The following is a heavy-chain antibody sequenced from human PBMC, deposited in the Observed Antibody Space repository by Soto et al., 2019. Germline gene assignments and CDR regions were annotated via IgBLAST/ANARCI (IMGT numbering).Heavy chain of an antibody. Sequence: ASVKVSCKASGYTFTSYGISWVRQAPGQGLEWMGWISAYNGNTNYAQKLQGRVTMTTDTSTSTAYMELRSLRSDDTAVYYCARDERKRFGESTYNWFDPWGQGTLVTVSS. CDR3: ARDERKRFGESTYNWFDP. CDR1: GYTFTSYG. D-gene: IGHD3-10*01. V-gene: IGHV1-18*01. CDR2: ISAYNGNT. J-gene: IGHJ5*02.